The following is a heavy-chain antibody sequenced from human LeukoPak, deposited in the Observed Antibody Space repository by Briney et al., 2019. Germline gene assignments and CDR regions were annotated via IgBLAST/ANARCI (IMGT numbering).Heavy chain of an antibody. CDR3: AKYSGSYYGFSDY. D-gene: IGHD1-26*01. V-gene: IGHV3-23*01. Sequence: GGSLRLSCAASGFTFSSYGMSWVRQAPGKGLEWVSAISGSGGSTYYADSVKGRFTISRDNSKNTLYLQMNSLRAEDTAVYYCAKYSGSYYGFSDYWGQGTLVTVSS. J-gene: IGHJ4*02. CDR2: ISGSGGST. CDR1: GFTFSSYG.